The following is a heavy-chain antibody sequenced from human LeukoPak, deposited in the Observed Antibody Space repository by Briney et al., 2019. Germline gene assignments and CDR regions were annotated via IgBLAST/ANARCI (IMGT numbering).Heavy chain of an antibody. CDR2: INHSGST. CDR1: GGSITSYY. V-gene: IGHV4-34*01. Sequence: SETLSLTCTVSGGSITSYYWSWIRQPPGKGLEWIGEINHSGSTNYNPSLKSRVTISVDTSKNQFSLKLSSVTAADTAVYYCARGGRRYSSYDYWGQGTLVTVSS. D-gene: IGHD6-19*01. CDR3: ARGGRRYSSYDY. J-gene: IGHJ4*02.